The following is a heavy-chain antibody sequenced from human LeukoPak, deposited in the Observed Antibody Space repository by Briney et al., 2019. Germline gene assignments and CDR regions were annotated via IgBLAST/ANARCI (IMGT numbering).Heavy chain of an antibody. Sequence: PGRSLRLSCAASGSTFGSYGMHWVRQAPGKGLEWVAVIWYDGSNKYYADSVKGRFTISRDNSKNTLYLQMSSLRAEDTAVYYCARDVVVVPAAHYGMDVWGKGTTVTVSS. CDR2: IWYDGSNK. CDR1: GSTFGSYG. CDR3: ARDVVVVPAAHYGMDV. J-gene: IGHJ6*04. V-gene: IGHV3-33*01. D-gene: IGHD2-2*01.